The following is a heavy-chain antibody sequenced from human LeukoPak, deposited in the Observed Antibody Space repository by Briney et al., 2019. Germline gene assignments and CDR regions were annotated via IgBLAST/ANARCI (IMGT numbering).Heavy chain of an antibody. V-gene: IGHV4-59*01. CDR3: ARVSVVYGMDV. Sequence: SQTLSLTCSVSGGSISSDYWAWIRQPPGKGLEWIGYMYYTGSTNYNPSLTSRVTISLATSKNQFSLKLSSVTAAGTAVYYCARVSVVYGMDVWGRGTTVTVSS. CDR2: MYYTGST. CDR1: GGSISSDY. J-gene: IGHJ6*02.